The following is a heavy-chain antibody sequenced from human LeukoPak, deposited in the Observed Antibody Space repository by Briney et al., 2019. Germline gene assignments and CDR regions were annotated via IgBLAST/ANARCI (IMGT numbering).Heavy chain of an antibody. J-gene: IGHJ4*02. D-gene: IGHD3-3*01. Sequence: SETLSLTCAVYGGPFSGYYWSWIRQPPGKGLEWIGEINHSGSTNYNPSLKSRVTISVDTSKNQFSLKLSSVTAADTAVYYCARGPASGYYYWGQGTLVTVSS. V-gene: IGHV4-34*01. CDR2: INHSGST. CDR3: ARGPASGYYY. CDR1: GGPFSGYY.